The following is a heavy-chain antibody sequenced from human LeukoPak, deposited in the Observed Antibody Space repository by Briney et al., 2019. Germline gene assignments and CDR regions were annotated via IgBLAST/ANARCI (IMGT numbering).Heavy chain of an antibody. J-gene: IGHJ4*02. CDR2: IKSKTDGVTT. D-gene: IGHD4-23*01. CDR3: TTSGRRWDYFDY. Sequence: GGSLRLSCAASGFTFSNAWMSWVRQAPGKGLGWVGRIKSKTDGVTTDYAAPVKGRFTISRDDSKNTVYLQMSSLKTEDTAIYYCTTSGRRWDYFDYWGRGTLVTVSS. V-gene: IGHV3-15*01. CDR1: GFTFSNAW.